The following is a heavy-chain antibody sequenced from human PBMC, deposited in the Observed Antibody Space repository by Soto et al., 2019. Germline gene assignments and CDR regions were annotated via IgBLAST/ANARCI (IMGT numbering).Heavy chain of an antibody. CDR3: ARDCRGRWLQSCFDY. Sequence: QVQLVQSGAEVKKPGSSVKVSCKASGGTFSSYAISWVRQAPGQGLEWMGGIIPIFGTANYAQKFQGRVTITADEXXXXAYMELSSLRPEDTAVYYCARDCRGRWLQSCFDYWGQGTLVTVSS. J-gene: IGHJ4*02. D-gene: IGHD4-4*01. V-gene: IGHV1-69*01. CDR1: GGTFSSYA. CDR2: IIPIFGTA.